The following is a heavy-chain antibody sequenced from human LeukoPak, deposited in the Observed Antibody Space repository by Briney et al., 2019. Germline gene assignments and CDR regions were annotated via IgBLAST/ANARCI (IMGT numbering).Heavy chain of an antibody. V-gene: IGHV4-4*07. Sequence: SETLSLTCTVSGGSISSYYWSWIRQPAGKGLEWIGRIYTSGSTNYNPSLKSRVTISVDTSKNQFSLKLSSVTAADTAVYYCARGIVGATTTHFDYWGQGTLVTVSS. CDR1: GGSISSYY. CDR2: IYTSGST. D-gene: IGHD1-26*01. J-gene: IGHJ4*02. CDR3: ARGIVGATTTHFDY.